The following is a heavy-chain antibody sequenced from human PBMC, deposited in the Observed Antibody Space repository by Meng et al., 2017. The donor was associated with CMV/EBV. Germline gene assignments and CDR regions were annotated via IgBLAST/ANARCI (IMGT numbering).Heavy chain of an antibody. CDR3: ARGSMDRDGYKVDY. CDR1: GYTFTGYY. J-gene: IGHJ4*02. CDR2: INPNSGGT. Sequence: ASVKVSCKASGYTFTGYYMHWVRQAPGQGLEWMGWINPNSGGTNYAQKFQGRVTMTRDTSTSTAYMELSRLRSDDTAVYYCARGSMDRDGYKVDYWGQGTLVTVSS. D-gene: IGHD5-24*01. V-gene: IGHV1-2*02.